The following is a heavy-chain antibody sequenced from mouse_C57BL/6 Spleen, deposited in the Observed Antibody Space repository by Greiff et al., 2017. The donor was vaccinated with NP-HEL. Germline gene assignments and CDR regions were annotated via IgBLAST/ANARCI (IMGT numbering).Heavy chain of an antibody. J-gene: IGHJ1*03. CDR2: IDPAHGNT. D-gene: IGHD1-1*01. Sequence: EVQLQQSVAELVRPGASVKLSCTASGFNIKNTYMHWVKQRPDPGLEWIGRIDPAHGNTKSAPKFQGKATITADTSSTTAYLQLSSLTSEDTAIYYCAGTTVGRYFDVWGTGTTVTVAS. V-gene: IGHV14-3*01. CDR3: AGTTVGRYFDV. CDR1: GFNIKNTY.